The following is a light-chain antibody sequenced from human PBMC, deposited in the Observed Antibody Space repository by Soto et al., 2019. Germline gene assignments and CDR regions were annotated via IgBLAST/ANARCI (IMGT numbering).Light chain of an antibody. CDR2: EVI. CDR3: STYTSASTS. J-gene: IGLJ2*01. CDR1: SSDVGAYNF. V-gene: IGLV2-14*01. Sequence: QSALTQPASVSGSPGQSITISCTGTSSDVGAYNFVSWHQQHPGKAPKLMIYEVIKRPSGISPRFSGSKAGNTASLTISGLQADDEADYFCSTYTSASTSFGGGTKLTVL.